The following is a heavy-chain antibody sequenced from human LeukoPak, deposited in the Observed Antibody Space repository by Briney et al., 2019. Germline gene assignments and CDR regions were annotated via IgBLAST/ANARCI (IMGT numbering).Heavy chain of an antibody. V-gene: IGHV3-9*01. CDR2: INWNSDTK. CDR1: GFAFHNYA. Sequence: GGSLRLSCVGSGFAFHNYAMHWVRRPPGKGLEWGSAINWNSDTKAYADSVKGRFTISRDRARNSLYLQMNSLRAEDTAMYYCARDSAGNDYWGQGTLVTVSS. CDR3: ARDSAGNDY. D-gene: IGHD6-13*01. J-gene: IGHJ4*02.